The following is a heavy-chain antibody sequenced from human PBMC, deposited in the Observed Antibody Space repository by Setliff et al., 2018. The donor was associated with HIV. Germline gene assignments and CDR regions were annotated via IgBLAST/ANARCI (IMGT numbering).Heavy chain of an antibody. J-gene: IGHJ3*02. CDR3: ARSFTYNFWSGLAGDAFDI. CDR1: GGSISSYC. D-gene: IGHD3-3*01. Sequence: PSETLSLTCTVSGGSISSYCWSWIRQPAGKGLEWIGRIYTSGSTNYNPSLKSRVTMSVDTSKNQFSLKLSSVTAADTAVYYCARSFTYNFWSGLAGDAFDIWGQGTMVTVSS. CDR2: IYTSGST. V-gene: IGHV4-4*07.